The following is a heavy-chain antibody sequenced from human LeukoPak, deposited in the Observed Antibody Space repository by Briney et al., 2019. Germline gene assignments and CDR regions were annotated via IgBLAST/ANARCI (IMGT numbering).Heavy chain of an antibody. D-gene: IGHD5-18*01. V-gene: IGHV4-39*07. CDR1: GGSISSSSYY. J-gene: IGHJ4*02. CDR3: ARDRGYSYGRGFGY. CDR2: IYYSGST. Sequence: NSSETLSLTCTVSGGSISSSSYYWGWIRQPPGKGLEWIGSIYYSGSTYYNPSLKSRVTISVDTSKNQFSLKLSSVTAADTAVYYCARDRGYSYGRGFGYWGQGTLVTVSS.